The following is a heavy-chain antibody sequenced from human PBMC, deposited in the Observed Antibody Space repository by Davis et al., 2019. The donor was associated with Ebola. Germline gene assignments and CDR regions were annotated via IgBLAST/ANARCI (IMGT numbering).Heavy chain of an antibody. V-gene: IGHV5-51*01. Sequence: KVSCKSSGNNLTTSWIAWVRQMPGKGVEWMAMIYPGDSTTKYGPSFRGLVTISVDRSTTTAYLQWNSLKASDTAMYYCASGMIVMGFRFDYWGQGTPVTVSS. J-gene: IGHJ4*02. CDR3: ASGMIVMGFRFDY. D-gene: IGHD2-21*01. CDR1: GNNLTTSW. CDR2: IYPGDSTT.